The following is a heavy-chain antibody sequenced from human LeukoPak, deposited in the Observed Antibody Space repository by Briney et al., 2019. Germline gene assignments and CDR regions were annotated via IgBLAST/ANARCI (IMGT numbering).Heavy chain of an antibody. CDR1: GGSISSYY. Sequence: SETLSLTCTVSGGSISSYYWSWIRQPPGKGLEWIGYIYYSGSTNYNPSLKSRVTISVDTSKNQFSLKLSSVTAADTAVYYCARGNWNYYDSSGYYAASWFDPWGQGTLITVSS. CDR2: IYYSGST. D-gene: IGHD3-22*01. CDR3: ARGNWNYYDSSGYYAASWFDP. J-gene: IGHJ5*02. V-gene: IGHV4-59*01.